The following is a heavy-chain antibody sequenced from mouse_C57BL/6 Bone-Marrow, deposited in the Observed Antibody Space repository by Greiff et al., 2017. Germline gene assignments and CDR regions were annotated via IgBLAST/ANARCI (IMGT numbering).Heavy chain of an antibody. J-gene: IGHJ2*01. CDR2: IYPRSGNT. CDR1: GYTFTSYG. CDR3: ARYRYYGSSDY. V-gene: IGHV1-81*01. D-gene: IGHD1-1*01. Sequence: VQLQQSGAELARPGASVKLSCKASGYTFTSYGISWVKQRTGQGLEWIGEIYPRSGNTYYNEKFKGKATLTADKSSRTAYMELRSLTSEHSAVYFCARYRYYGSSDYWGQGTTLTVSS.